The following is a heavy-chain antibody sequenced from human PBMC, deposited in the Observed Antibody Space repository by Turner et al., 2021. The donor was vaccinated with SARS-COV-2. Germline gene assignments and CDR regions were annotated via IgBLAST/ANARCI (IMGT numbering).Heavy chain of an antibody. CDR3: ASLANYFDY. Sequence: QVQLVQSGAEVKKPGASVKVSCKASGYTFTSYYMHWVRQAPGQGLGWMGIIKPSGVSTGYAQKFQGRVTMTRDTSTNTGYMNLSSLRSEDTAVYYCASLANYFDYWGQGTLVTGSS. D-gene: IGHD5-12*01. CDR2: IKPSGVST. J-gene: IGHJ4*02. CDR1: GYTFTSYY. V-gene: IGHV1-46*01.